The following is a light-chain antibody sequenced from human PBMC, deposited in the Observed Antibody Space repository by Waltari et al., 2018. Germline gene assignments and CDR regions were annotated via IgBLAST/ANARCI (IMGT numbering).Light chain of an antibody. CDR3: HHYYIPPLT. CDR1: QSLFSTSNSKTY. V-gene: IGKV4-1*01. Sequence: DIVLTQSPDFLSVSLGERATINCKSSQSLFSTSNSKTYLSWYPQKPGQPPNLLIYWASTRGSGVPDRFSGIGSVTDFTLTISSLQAEDVAVYYCHHYYIPPLTFGQGTRLEIK. J-gene: IGKJ5*01. CDR2: WAS.